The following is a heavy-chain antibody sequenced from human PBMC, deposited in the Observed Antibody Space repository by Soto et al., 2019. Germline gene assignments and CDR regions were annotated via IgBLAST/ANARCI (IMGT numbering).Heavy chain of an antibody. V-gene: IGHV4-34*01. CDR3: ARPRYSGYIDAFDM. CDR1: GGSFSGYY. Sequence: QVQLQQWGAGLLKTSETLSLTCAVYGGSFSGYYWTWIRQSPGKGLEWIGEINHSGSTNYNPSLKSRVTISVDTSKNQFSLKLSSVTAADTALYYCARPRYSGYIDAFDMWGQGTMVTVSS. CDR2: INHSGST. D-gene: IGHD5-12*01. J-gene: IGHJ3*02.